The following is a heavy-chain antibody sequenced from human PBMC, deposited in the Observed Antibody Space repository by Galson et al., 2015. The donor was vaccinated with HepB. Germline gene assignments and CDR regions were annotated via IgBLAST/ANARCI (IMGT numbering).Heavy chain of an antibody. Sequence: SLRLSCAASGFTFSSYSMNWVRQAPGKGLEWVSSISSSSSYIYYADSVKGRFTISRDNAKNSLYLQMNSLRAEDTAVYYCARDRLVKWGRGAGSAPYYYYYYGMDVWGQGTTVTVSS. V-gene: IGHV3-21*01. CDR1: GFTFSSYS. J-gene: IGHJ6*02. CDR3: ARDRLVKWGRGAGSAPYYYYYYGMDV. CDR2: ISSSSSYI. D-gene: IGHD7-27*01.